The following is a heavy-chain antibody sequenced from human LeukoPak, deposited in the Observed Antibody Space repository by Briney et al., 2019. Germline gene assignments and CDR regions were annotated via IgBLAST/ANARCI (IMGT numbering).Heavy chain of an antibody. V-gene: IGHV3-30*04. CDR3: AREVATGYYFDY. J-gene: IGHJ4*02. Sequence: GGSLRLSCAASGFTFSSYAMHWVRQAPGKGLEWVAVISYDGSNKYYADSVKGQFTISRDNSKNTLYLQMNSLRAEDTAVYYCAREVATGYYFDYWGQGTLVTVSS. D-gene: IGHD5-12*01. CDR2: ISYDGSNK. CDR1: GFTFSSYA.